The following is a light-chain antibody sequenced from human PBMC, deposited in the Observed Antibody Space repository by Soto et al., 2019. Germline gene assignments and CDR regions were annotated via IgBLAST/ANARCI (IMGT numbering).Light chain of an antibody. Sequence: EIVMTQSPSTLSVSPGERATLSCRASQNVNSNLAWYQQKPGQAPRLLIYGASTRATAIPASFSGSGSGTEFTLIISSLQSEDFAVYSCQPSNNWPLTFGGGTKVDI. CDR2: GAS. CDR1: QNVNSN. V-gene: IGKV3-15*01. CDR3: QPSNNWPLT. J-gene: IGKJ4*01.